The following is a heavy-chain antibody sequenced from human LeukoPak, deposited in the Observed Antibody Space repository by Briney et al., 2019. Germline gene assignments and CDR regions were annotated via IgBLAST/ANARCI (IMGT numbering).Heavy chain of an antibody. Sequence: GGSLRLSYAASGFTFSSYWMSWVRQAPGKGLEWVANIKQDGSEKYYVDSVKGRFTISRDNAKNSLYLQMNSLRAEDTAVYYCAANYYGSGSYHRDNDYWGQGTLVTVSS. V-gene: IGHV3-7*01. J-gene: IGHJ4*02. D-gene: IGHD3-10*01. CDR2: IKQDGSEK. CDR1: GFTFSSYW. CDR3: AANYYGSGSYHRDNDY.